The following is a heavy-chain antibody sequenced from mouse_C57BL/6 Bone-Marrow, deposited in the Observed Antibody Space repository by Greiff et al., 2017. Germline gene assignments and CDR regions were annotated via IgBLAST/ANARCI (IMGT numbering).Heavy chain of an antibody. D-gene: IGHD2-1*01. CDR1: GYTFTPYP. V-gene: IGHV1-47*01. J-gene: IGHJ2*01. Sequence: QVQLKESGAELVKPGASVKMSCKASGYTFTPYPIEWMKQNHGKSLEWIGNFHPYNDDTKYNEKFKGKATLTVEKSSSTVYLELSRLTSDDSAVYYCARGGNYGGYYFDYWGQGTTLTVSS. CDR3: ARGGNYGGYYFDY. CDR2: FHPYNDDT.